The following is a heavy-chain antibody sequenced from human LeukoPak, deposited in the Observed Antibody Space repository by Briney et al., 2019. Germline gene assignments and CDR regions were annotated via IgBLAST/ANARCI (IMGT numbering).Heavy chain of an antibody. V-gene: IGHV4-39*07. Sequence: PSETLSLTCTVSGGSISSSSYYWGWIRQPPGKGLEWIGSIYYSGSTYYNPSLKSRVTISVDTSKNQFSLKLSSVTAADTAVYYCAREGYGDYDSDYWGQGTLVTVSS. D-gene: IGHD4-17*01. CDR2: IYYSGST. J-gene: IGHJ4*02. CDR3: AREGYGDYDSDY. CDR1: GGSISSSSYY.